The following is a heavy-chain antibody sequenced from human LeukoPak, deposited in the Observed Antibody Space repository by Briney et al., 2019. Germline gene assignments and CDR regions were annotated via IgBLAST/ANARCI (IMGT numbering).Heavy chain of an antibody. V-gene: IGHV4-39*07. CDR1: GASISSRTYY. CDR2: IYYNGNT. J-gene: IGHJ3*02. D-gene: IGHD4-23*01. CDR3: ARADYGGKMGRAFDI. Sequence: SETLFLTCNVSGASISSRTYYWGWIRQPPGKGLEWIGSIYYNGNTYYNPSLKSRSTLSVPTSMSQISLRLSSVTAADTAVYYCARADYGGKMGRAFDIWGQGTMVTVSS.